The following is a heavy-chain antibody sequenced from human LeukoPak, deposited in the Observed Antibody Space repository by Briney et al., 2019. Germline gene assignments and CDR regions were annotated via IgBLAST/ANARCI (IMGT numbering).Heavy chain of an antibody. CDR3: ARDGVYSTSSAAF. J-gene: IGHJ4*02. D-gene: IGHD6-6*01. Sequence: GGSLRLSCVASEFTFSTYWMSWVRQAPGKGQEWVANIKQDGSEKYYVDSVRGPFTISRDNAKNSLYLHMNSLRAEDTAVYYCARDGVYSTSSAAFWGQGTLVTVSS. CDR1: EFTFSTYW. CDR2: IKQDGSEK. V-gene: IGHV3-7*01.